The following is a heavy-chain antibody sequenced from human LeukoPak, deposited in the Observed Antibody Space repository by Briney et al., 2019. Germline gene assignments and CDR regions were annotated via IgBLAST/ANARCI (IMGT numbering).Heavy chain of an antibody. D-gene: IGHD3-10*01. CDR3: AKRGIVVRGVIVIGCHKESYYFDS. CDR2: NSGSAGGT. CDR1: GFTFGDYA. V-gene: IGHV3-23*01. Sequence: GGSLRLSCTVSGFTFGDYAMSWVRQAPGKGLEWVSGNSGSAGGTYYTDPAKGRFTISRDNSNNTLYLQMNSLRAEETASYSVAKRGIVVRGVIVIGCHKESYYFDSWGQGTLVTVSS. J-gene: IGHJ4*02.